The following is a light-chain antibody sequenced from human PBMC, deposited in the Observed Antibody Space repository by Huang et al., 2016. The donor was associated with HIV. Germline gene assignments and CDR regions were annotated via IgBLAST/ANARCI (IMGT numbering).Light chain of an antibody. CDR2: GTS. CDR1: QGVWGD. CDR3: LQAATYPWT. J-gene: IGKJ1*01. V-gene: IGKV1-6*01. Sequence: AVRMTQSPSSRSESVGDRFTITCRASQGVWGDLGWYKQKPGKAPKLLIYGTSTLQSGVPSRFSGSGSGTHYTLSINSLQPEDFATYYCLQAATYPWTFGQGTKVEIK.